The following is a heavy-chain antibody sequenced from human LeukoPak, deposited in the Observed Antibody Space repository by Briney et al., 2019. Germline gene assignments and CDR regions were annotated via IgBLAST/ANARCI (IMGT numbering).Heavy chain of an antibody. D-gene: IGHD3-22*01. J-gene: IGHJ4*02. V-gene: IGHV4-38-2*02. CDR1: GYSISSGYY. CDR2: IYHSGST. CDR3: ASLDYYDSSGYYPFDY. Sequence: SETLSLTCTVSGYSISSGYYWGWIRQPPGKGLEWIGSIYHSGSTYYNPTLKSRVTISVDTSKNQFSLKLSSVTAADTAVYYCASLDYYDSSGYYPFDYWGQGTLVTVSS.